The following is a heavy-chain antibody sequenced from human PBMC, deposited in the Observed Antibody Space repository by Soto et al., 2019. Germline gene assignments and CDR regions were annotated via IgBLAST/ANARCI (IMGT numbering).Heavy chain of an antibody. CDR3: AITNYDFWEPYYYYYMDV. D-gene: IGHD3-3*01. CDR2: IYYSGST. Sequence: SETLSLTCTVSGGSISSSSYYWGWIRQPPGKGLEWIGSIYYSGSTYYNPSLKSRVTISVDTSKNQFSLKLSSVTAADTAVYYCAITNYDFWEPYYYYYMDVWGKGTTVTVSS. CDR1: GGSISSSSYY. V-gene: IGHV4-39*01. J-gene: IGHJ6*03.